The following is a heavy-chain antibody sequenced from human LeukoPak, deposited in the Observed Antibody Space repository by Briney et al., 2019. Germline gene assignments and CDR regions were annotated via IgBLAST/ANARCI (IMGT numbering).Heavy chain of an antibody. CDR2: ISAYNGNT. J-gene: IGHJ4*02. D-gene: IGHD3-22*01. V-gene: IGHV1-18*01. CDR3: ARALIYDSSGYYSRYFDY. Sequence: ASVKVSCKASGYTFTSYGISWVRQAPGQGLEWMGWISAYNGNTNYAQELQGRVTMTTDTSTSTAYMELRSLRSDDTAVYYCARALIYDSSGYYSRYFDYWGQGTLVTVSS. CDR1: GYTFTSYG.